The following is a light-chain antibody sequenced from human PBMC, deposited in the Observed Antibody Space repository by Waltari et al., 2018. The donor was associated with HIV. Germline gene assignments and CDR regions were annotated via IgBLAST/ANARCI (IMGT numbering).Light chain of an antibody. CDR2: LNSDGSH. V-gene: IGLV4-69*01. Sequence: QLLLTQSPSASASLGASVKPTCTLSGGHSNYPLPCHHQQPEKGPRYLMKLNSDGSHSKGDGIPDRFSGSSSGPERYLTISSLRSEDEGDYYCQTWGAGILVFGGGTKLTVL. CDR3: QTWGAGILV. J-gene: IGLJ3*02. CDR1: GGHSNYP.